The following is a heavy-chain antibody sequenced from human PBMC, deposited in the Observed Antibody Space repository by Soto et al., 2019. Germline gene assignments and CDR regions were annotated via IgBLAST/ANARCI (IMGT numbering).Heavy chain of an antibody. J-gene: IGHJ4*02. CDR2: IYYSGST. V-gene: IGHV4-59*08. Sequence: SETLSLTCTVSGGSISSYYWSWIRQPPGKGLEWIGYIYYSGSTNYNPSLKSRVTISVDTSKNQFSLKLSSVTAADTAVYYCARRYGSRFDYWGQGTLVTDSS. CDR3: ARRYGSRFDY. CDR1: GGSISSYY. D-gene: IGHD5-18*01.